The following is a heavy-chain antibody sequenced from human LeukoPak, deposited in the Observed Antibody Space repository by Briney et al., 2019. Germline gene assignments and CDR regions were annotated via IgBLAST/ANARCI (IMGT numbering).Heavy chain of an antibody. D-gene: IGHD3-10*01. CDR1: GFTFSNYN. CDR3: ARDVLLWFGESEHYMDV. J-gene: IGHJ6*03. Sequence: GGSLRLSCAASGFTFSNYNMNWVRQAPGKGLEWVSSISSSSSYITYADSVKGRFTISRDNAKNSLYLQMNSLRAEDTAVYYCARDVLLWFGESEHYMDVWGKGTTVTISS. V-gene: IGHV3-21*01. CDR2: ISSSSSYI.